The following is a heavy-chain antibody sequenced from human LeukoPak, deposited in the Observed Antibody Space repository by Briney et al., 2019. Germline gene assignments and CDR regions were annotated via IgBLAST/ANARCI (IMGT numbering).Heavy chain of an antibody. J-gene: IGHJ4*02. CDR1: GFTFSGSA. CDR3: TSMVATFDY. D-gene: IGHD5-12*01. CDR2: TRSKANSYAT. V-gene: IGHV3-73*01. Sequence: PGGSLRLSCAASGFTFSGSAMHWVRQASGKGLEWVGRTRSKANSYATAYAASVKGRFTISRDDSKNTAYLQMNSLKTEDTAVYYCTSMVATFDYWGQGTLVTVSS.